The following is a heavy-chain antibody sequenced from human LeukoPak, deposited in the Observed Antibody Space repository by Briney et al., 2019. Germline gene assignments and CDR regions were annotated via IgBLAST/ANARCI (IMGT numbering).Heavy chain of an antibody. CDR3: ARDYSLLSIVVVPAALDY. V-gene: IGHV3-33*08. D-gene: IGHD2-2*01. CDR1: GFTFSSYA. CDR2: IWYDGSNK. Sequence: GGSLRLSCAASGFTFSSYAMSWVRQAPGKGLEWVAVIWYDGSNKYYADSVKGRFTISRDNSKNTLYLQMNSLRAEDTAVYYCARDYSLLSIVVVPAALDYWGQGTLVTVSS. J-gene: IGHJ4*02.